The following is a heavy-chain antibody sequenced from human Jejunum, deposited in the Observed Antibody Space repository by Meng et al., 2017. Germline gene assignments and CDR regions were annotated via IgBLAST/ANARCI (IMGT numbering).Heavy chain of an antibody. D-gene: IGHD2-15*01. J-gene: IGHJ4*02. V-gene: IGHV4-4*02. CDR3: ARNGAYSVDQ. CDR2: VHHSGGT. CDR1: GASISSGYW. Sequence: GSLRLSCAVSGASISSGYWWSWVRQPPGKGLEWIGEVHHSGGTNYNPSLKSRVTISVDKSNNQYSLRLTSVTAADTAMYYCARNGAYSVDQWGQGTLVTVSS.